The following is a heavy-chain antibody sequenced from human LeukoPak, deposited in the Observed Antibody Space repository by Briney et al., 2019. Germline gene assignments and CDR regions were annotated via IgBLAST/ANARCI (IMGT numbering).Heavy chain of an antibody. D-gene: IGHD4-23*01. CDR3: ARDAVTPGAFDI. J-gene: IGHJ3*02. V-gene: IGHV4-38-2*02. CDR2: IYHSGST. Sequence: SETLSLTCTVSGYSISSGYYWGWIRQPPGKGLEWIGSIYHSGSTYYNPSLKSRVTISVDTSKNQFSLRLSSVTAADTAVYYCARDAVTPGAFDIWGQGTMVTVSS. CDR1: GYSISSGYY.